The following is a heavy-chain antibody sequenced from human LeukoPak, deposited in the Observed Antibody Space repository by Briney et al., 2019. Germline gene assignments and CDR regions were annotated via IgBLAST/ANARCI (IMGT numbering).Heavy chain of an antibody. Sequence: GGSLRLSCAASGFTFSSYAMSWVRQAPGKGLEWVSAISGSGGNTYYADSVKGRFTISRDNSKNTLYLQMNSLKTEDTAVYYCTTGAWYGYWGQGTLVTVSS. CDR3: TTGAWYGY. CDR2: ISGSGGNT. V-gene: IGHV3-23*01. D-gene: IGHD6-13*01. J-gene: IGHJ4*02. CDR1: GFTFSSYA.